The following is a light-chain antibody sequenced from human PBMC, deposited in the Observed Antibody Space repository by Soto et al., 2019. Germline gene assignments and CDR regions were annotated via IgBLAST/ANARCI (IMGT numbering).Light chain of an antibody. Sequence: EIVLTQSPGILSLSPGERATLSCRASQSVSSSYLAWYQQKPGQAPRLLIYGASNRATGIPDRFSASGSKTDFTLTISRLEPEDFAVYYCQQYETYSGTFGPGTKVDI. J-gene: IGKJ3*01. CDR1: QSVSSSY. CDR2: GAS. CDR3: QQYETYSGT. V-gene: IGKV3-20*01.